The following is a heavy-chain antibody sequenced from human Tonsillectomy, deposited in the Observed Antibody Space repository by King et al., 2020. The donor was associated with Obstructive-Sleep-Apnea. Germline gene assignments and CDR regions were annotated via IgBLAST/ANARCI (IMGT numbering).Heavy chain of an antibody. Sequence: VPLQESGPGLVKPSETLSLTCTVSGDSISSYYLSWIRQPPGKGLEWIGYVYYSGSTKYNPSLKSRATISIDTSKNQFSLKLSSVTAADTAVYYCAGESSGYRYWGQGTLVTVSS. CDR2: VYYSGST. CDR3: AGESSGYRY. J-gene: IGHJ4*02. CDR1: GDSISSYY. V-gene: IGHV4-59*01. D-gene: IGHD3-22*01.